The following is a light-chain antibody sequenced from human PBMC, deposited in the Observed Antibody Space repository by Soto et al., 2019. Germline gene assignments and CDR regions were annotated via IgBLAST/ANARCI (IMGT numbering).Light chain of an antibody. CDR3: SSYTSSTTLSV. Sequence: QSALTQPASVSGSPGQSITISCTGTSSDVGGYNYVSWYQQHPGKAPKLMIYEVSNQPSGVSNRFSGSKSGNTASLTISGLQAEDEADYYCSSYTSSTTLSVFGTGTKLTVL. V-gene: IGLV2-14*01. CDR2: EVS. CDR1: SSDVGGYNY. J-gene: IGLJ1*01.